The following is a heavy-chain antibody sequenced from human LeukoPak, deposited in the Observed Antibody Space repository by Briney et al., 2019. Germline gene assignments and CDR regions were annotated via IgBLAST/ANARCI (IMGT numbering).Heavy chain of an antibody. CDR3: ARDVRYYGSGSYYNRDAFDI. CDR1: GFTFSGFW. D-gene: IGHD3-10*01. J-gene: IGHJ3*02. CDR2: INSDGSEG. V-gene: IGHV3-7*01. Sequence: GGSLRLSCAVSGFTFSGFWMSWSRQAPGKGLEWVASINSDGSEGYYADVVKGRFTISRDNAKNSLYLQMNSLRAEDTAVYYCARDVRYYGSGSYYNRDAFDIWGQGTMVTVSS.